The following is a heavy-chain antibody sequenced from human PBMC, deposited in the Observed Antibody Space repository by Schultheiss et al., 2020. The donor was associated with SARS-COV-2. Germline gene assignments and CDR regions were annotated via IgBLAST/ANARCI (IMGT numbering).Heavy chain of an antibody. V-gene: IGHV4-59*12. CDR2: IYYSGST. D-gene: IGHD6-13*01. J-gene: IGHJ4*02. Sequence: SETLSLTCTVSGGSISSYYWSWIRQPPGKGLEWIGYIYYSGSTNYNPSLKSRVTISVDTSKNHFSLKLSSVTAADTAVYYCARAVIAAAGRIGFDYWGQGTLVTVSS. CDR3: ARAVIAAAGRIGFDY. CDR1: GGSISSYY.